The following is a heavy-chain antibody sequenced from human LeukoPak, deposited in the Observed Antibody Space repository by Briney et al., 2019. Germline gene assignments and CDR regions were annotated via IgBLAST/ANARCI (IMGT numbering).Heavy chain of an antibody. D-gene: IGHD3-16*02. Sequence: SETLSLTCAVYGGSFSGYYWSWIRQPPGRGLEWIGEINHSGSTNYNPSLKSRVTISVDTSKNQFSLKLSSVTAADTAVYYCARGRDHYDYVWGSYRPYYFDYWGQGTLVTVSS. J-gene: IGHJ4*02. CDR3: ARGRDHYDYVWGSYRPYYFDY. CDR1: GGSFSGYY. V-gene: IGHV4-34*01. CDR2: INHSGST.